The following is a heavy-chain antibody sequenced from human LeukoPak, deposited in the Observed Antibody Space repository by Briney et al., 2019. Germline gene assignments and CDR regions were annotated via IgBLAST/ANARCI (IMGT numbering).Heavy chain of an antibody. V-gene: IGHV3-9*01. CDR1: GFTFDNYA. CDR2: ISWNSGTI. J-gene: IGHJ4*02. Sequence: SLRLSCAASGFTFDNYAMNWVRQVPGKGLEWISLISWNSGTIGYADSVKGRFTISRDNANNFLYLQMNSLRAEDTAVYYCARGPHGGFVIIPTEFWGQGTLVTVSS. CDR3: ARGPHGGFVIIPTEF. D-gene: IGHD3-3*01.